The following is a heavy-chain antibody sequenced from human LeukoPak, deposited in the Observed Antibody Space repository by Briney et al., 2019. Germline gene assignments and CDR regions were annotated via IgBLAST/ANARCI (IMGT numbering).Heavy chain of an antibody. V-gene: IGHV4-31*03. CDR3: SRGLDSRKLGY. CDR1: GACFNTDDQY. J-gene: IGHJ4*02. CDR2: IHPSGML. D-gene: IGHD3-22*01. Sequence: PSETLTLTCTVSGACFNTDDQYWNWIRQRPGKGLEWIGSIHPSGMLYNNPSLESRVTMSRDTSKNQFSLNLNSVTAADTAVYFCSRGLDSRKLGYWGQGILVTVSS.